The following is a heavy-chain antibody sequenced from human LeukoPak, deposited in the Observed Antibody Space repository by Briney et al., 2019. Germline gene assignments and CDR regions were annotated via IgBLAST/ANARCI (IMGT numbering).Heavy chain of an antibody. CDR3: ARDWPSEWEQLPDYDAVDI. Sequence: GGSLRLSCAASGFTFSNYAMTWVRQAPGKGLEWFSTISGGGGNTYYADSVKGRLTISRDNSKNTLDLQMNSLRAEDTALYYCARDWPSEWEQLPDYDAVDIWGQGTKVTVSS. D-gene: IGHD1-26*01. CDR1: GFTFSNYA. V-gene: IGHV3-23*01. CDR2: ISGGGGNT. J-gene: IGHJ3*02.